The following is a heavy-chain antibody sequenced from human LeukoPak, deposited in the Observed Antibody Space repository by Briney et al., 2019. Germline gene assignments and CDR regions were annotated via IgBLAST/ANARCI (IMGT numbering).Heavy chain of an antibody. Sequence: SVKVSCKASGGTFSSYAISWVRQAPGQGLEWMGGIIPIFGTANYAQKFQGRVTITADESTSTAYMELSSLRSEDTAVYYCARGKHRVNFYYYYMDVWGKGTTVTISS. CDR2: IIPIFGTA. CDR3: ARGKHRVNFYYYYMDV. V-gene: IGHV1-69*13. J-gene: IGHJ6*03. D-gene: IGHD4-11*01. CDR1: GGTFSSYA.